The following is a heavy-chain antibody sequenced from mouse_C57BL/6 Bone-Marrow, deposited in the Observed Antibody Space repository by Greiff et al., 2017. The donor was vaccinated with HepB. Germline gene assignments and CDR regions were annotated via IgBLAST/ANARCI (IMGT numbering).Heavy chain of an antibody. D-gene: IGHD2-4*01. V-gene: IGHV5-4*01. J-gene: IGHJ3*01. CDR1: GFTFSSYA. CDR3: ARAGLGLRRVLFAY. Sequence: EVQLVESGGGLVKPGGSLKLSCAASGFTFSSYAMSWVRQTPEKRLEWVATISDGGSYTYYPDNVKGRFTISRDNAKNNLYLQMSHLKSEDTAMYYCARAGLGLRRVLFAYWGQGTLVTVSA. CDR2: ISDGGSYT.